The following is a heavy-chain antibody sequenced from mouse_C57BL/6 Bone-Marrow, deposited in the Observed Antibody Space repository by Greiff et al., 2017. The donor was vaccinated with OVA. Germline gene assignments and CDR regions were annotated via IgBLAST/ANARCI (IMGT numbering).Heavy chain of an antibody. V-gene: IGHV3-1*01. CDR2: ISYSGST. D-gene: IGHD4-1*01. CDR3: ARNWDGWFAY. J-gene: IGHJ3*01. CDR1: GYSITSGYD. Sequence: EVQRVESGPGMVKPSQSLSLTCTVTGYSITSGYDWHWIRHFPGNKLEWMGYISYSGSTNYNPSLKSRISITHDTSKNHFFLKLNSVTTEDTATYYCARNWDGWFAYWGQGTLVTVSA.